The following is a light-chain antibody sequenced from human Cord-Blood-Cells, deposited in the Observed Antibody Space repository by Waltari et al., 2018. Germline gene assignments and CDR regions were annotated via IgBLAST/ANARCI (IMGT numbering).Light chain of an antibody. CDR1: SSDVGGYNY. CDR3: SSYASSSTVV. V-gene: IGLV2-14*01. J-gene: IGLJ2*01. CDR2: DVC. Sequence: QSALTQPASVSGSPGQSITISCTGTSSDVGGYNYVSWYQQHPGKTPKLMIYDVCNRPSGVSKLFSGSSSGNTASLTISGLQAEDEADYYCSSYASSSTVVFGGGTKLTVL.